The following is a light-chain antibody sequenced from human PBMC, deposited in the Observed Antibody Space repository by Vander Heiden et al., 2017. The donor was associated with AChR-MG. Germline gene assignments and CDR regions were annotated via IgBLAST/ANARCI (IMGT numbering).Light chain of an antibody. CDR2: WAS. J-gene: IGKJ2*01. V-gene: IGKV4-1*01. Sequence: DIVMTQSPDSLAVSLGERATINCKSSQSVLYSSNNKNYLAWYQQKPGQPPKLLIYWASTRESGVPDRFSGSGSGTDFTLTISSLQAEDVAVYYCHQYDTPPYTFGQGTKLEIK. CDR3: HQYDTPPYT. CDR1: QSVLYSSNNKNY.